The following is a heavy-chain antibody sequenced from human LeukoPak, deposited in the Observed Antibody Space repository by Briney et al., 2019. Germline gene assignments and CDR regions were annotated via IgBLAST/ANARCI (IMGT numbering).Heavy chain of an antibody. CDR1: GFTVSSNY. CDR3: ARVGDYSSSWPNWFDP. V-gene: IGHV3-53*01. J-gene: IGHJ5*02. Sequence: PGGSLRLSCAASGFTVSSNYMSWVRQAPGKGLEWVSAITGNGDSTYYADSVKGRFTISRDNSKNTLYLQMNSLRAEDTAVYYCARVGDYSSSWPNWFDPWGQGTLVTVSS. D-gene: IGHD6-13*01. CDR2: ITGNGDST.